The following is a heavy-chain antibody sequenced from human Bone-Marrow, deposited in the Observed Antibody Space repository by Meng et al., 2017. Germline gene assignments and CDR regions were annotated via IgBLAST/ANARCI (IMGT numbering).Heavy chain of an antibody. J-gene: IGHJ4*02. CDR3: ARAYYGSGSYYQN. Sequence: VRLQESGPGLVWPSATLSLPCTGSGGSVSSGSYYWSWIRQPPGKGLEWIGYIYYSGSTNYNPSLKSRVTISVDTSKNQFSLKLSSVTAADTAVYYCARAYYGSGSYYQNWGQGTLVTVSS. CDR2: IYYSGST. D-gene: IGHD3-10*01. CDR1: GGSVSSGSYY. V-gene: IGHV4-61*01.